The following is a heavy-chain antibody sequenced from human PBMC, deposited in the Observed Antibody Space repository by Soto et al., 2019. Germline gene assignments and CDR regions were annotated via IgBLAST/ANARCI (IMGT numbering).Heavy chain of an antibody. V-gene: IGHV5-51*01. CDR1: GDSFSNKW. J-gene: IGHJ6*02. Sequence: GESLEISCKGSGDSFSNKWIGWVRQMPGKGLEWMGIIHPDDSDSRYTPSFQGQVTISADRSISTTYLQWATLKASDTATYYCARLSGYSSGYYYGIDVWGQGTTVTVSS. D-gene: IGHD5-12*01. CDR3: ARLSGYSSGYYYGIDV. CDR2: IHPDDSDS.